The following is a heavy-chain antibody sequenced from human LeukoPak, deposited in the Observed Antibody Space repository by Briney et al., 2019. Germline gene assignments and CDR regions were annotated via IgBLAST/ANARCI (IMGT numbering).Heavy chain of an antibody. CDR1: GFTVSSNY. CDR2: IYSGGST. Sequence: GGSLRLSCAASGFTVSSNYMSWVRQAPGKGLEWVSVIYSGGSTYYADSVKGRFTISRDNAKNSLYLQLNSLRAEDTAVYYCARRVGATTYYYMDVWGKGTTVTVSS. CDR3: ARRVGATTYYYMDV. V-gene: IGHV3-53*01. D-gene: IGHD1-26*01. J-gene: IGHJ6*03.